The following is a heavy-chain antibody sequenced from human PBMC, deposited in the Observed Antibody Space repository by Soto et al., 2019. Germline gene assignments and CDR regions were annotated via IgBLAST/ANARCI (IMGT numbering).Heavy chain of an antibody. J-gene: IGHJ3*02. CDR3: ARDRNSGSRPDAFEI. V-gene: IGHV4-38-2*02. D-gene: IGHD1-26*01. Sequence: SETLSLTCTVSDYSIGSGYYWGWIRQPPGKGLEWIGSIIHSGNTNYNPSLKGRVTMSVDTSKNQFSLKLSSVIAADTAVYYCARDRNSGSRPDAFEIWGQGTMVTVS. CDR1: DYSIGSGYY. CDR2: IIHSGNT.